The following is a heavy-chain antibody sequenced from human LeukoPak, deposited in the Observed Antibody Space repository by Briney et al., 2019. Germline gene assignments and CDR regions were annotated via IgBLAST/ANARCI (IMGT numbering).Heavy chain of an antibody. D-gene: IGHD2-2*02. CDR1: GYTFTSYG. CDR2: ISAYNGNT. Sequence: GASVKVSCKASGYTFTSYGISWVRQAPGQGLEWMGWISAYNGNTNYAQKLQGRVTMTTDTSTSTAYMELRSLRSDDTAVYYCARSREDIVVVPAAIHVDYYYMDVWGKGTTVTVSS. V-gene: IGHV1-18*01. CDR3: ARSREDIVVVPAAIHVDYYYMDV. J-gene: IGHJ6*03.